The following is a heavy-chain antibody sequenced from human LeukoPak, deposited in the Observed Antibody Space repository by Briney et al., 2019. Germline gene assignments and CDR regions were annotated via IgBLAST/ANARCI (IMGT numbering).Heavy chain of an antibody. CDR1: GGSISSGGYY. J-gene: IGHJ1*01. CDR3: ARGGAARLHFQN. V-gene: IGHV4-31*03. Sequence: SQTLSLTCTVSGGSISSGGYYWSWIRQHPGKGLEWIGYIYYSGSTYYNPSLKSRVTISVDTSKNQFSLKLSSVTAADTAVYYRARGGAARLHFQNWGQGTLVTVSS. D-gene: IGHD6-6*01. CDR2: IYYSGST.